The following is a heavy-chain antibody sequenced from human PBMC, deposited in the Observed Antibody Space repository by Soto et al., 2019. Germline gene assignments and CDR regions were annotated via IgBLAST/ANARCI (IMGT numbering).Heavy chain of an antibody. J-gene: IGHJ4*02. CDR2: IYHSGST. V-gene: IGHV4-39*01. CDR3: ARRLGDFWSGYYTGFDY. D-gene: IGHD3-3*01. CDR1: GGSIRGTTYY. Sequence: SETLSLTCTVSGGSIRGTTYYWGWIRQPPGKGLEWIGSIYHSGSTYYNPSLKSRVTISVDTSKNQFSLKLSSVTAADTAVYYCARRLGDFWSGYYTGFDYWGQGTLVTVSS.